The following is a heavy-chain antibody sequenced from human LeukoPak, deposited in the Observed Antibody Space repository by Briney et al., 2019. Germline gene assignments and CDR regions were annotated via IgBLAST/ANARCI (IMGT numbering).Heavy chain of an antibody. J-gene: IGHJ4*02. Sequence: GGSLRLSCAASGFTFSSYAMSWVRQAPGKGLEWVSAISGSGGSTYYADSVKGRFTISRDNSKNTLYLQMNSLRAEDTAVYYCAKEEYSSSWYGGRFDYWGQGTLVTVSS. D-gene: IGHD6-13*01. V-gene: IGHV3-23*01. CDR2: ISGSGGST. CDR1: GFTFSSYA. CDR3: AKEEYSSSWYGGRFDY.